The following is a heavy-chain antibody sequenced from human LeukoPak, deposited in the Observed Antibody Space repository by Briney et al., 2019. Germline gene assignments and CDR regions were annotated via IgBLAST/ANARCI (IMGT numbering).Heavy chain of an antibody. V-gene: IGHV1-69*13. D-gene: IGHD4-17*01. J-gene: IGHJ6*02. CDR1: GGTFSSYA. CDR3: ARDYRWDYGDYVGYYYYGMDV. Sequence: GASVKVSCKASGGTFSSYAISWVRQAPGQGLEWMGGIIPIFGTANYAQKFQGRVTITADESTSTAYMELRSLRSDDTAVYYCARDYRWDYGDYVGYYYYGMDVWGQGTTVTVSS. CDR2: IIPIFGTA.